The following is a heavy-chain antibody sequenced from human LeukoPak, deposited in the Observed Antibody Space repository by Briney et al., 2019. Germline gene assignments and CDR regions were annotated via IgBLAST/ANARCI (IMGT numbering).Heavy chain of an antibody. D-gene: IGHD3-10*01. J-gene: IGHJ4*02. CDR1: GFTFSSYS. V-gene: IGHV3-48*01. CDR3: ARGTDYGSGAY. CDR2: ISSSSSTI. Sequence: PGGSLRLSCAASGFTFSSYSMNWVRQAPGKGLEWVSYISSSSSTIYYADSVKGRFTISRDNAKNSLYLQMNSLRAEDTAVYYCARGTDYGSGAYWGQGTLVTVSS.